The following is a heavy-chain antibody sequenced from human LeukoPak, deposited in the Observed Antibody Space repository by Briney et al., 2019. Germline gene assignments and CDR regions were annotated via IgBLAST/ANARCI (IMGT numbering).Heavy chain of an antibody. CDR3: ARSHQLLGYGMDV. V-gene: IGHV3-7*01. D-gene: IGHD2-2*01. J-gene: IGHJ6*02. CDR1: XFTXSSYW. Sequence: GGSLRLXCXXSXFTXSSYWXSWVRQAPGKGLEWVANIKQDGSEKYYVDSVKGRFTISRDNAKNSLYLQMNSLRAEDTAVYYCARSHQLLGYGMDVWGQGTTVTVSS. CDR2: IKQDGSEK.